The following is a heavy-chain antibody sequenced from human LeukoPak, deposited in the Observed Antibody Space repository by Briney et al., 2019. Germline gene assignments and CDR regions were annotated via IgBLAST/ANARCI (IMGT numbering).Heavy chain of an antibody. CDR1: GFTFNNYG. Sequence: GGSLRLSCAASGFTFNNYGMNWVRQAPGKGLEWVSSISSSSSYIYYADSVKGRFTISRDNAKNSLYLQMNSLRAEDTAVYYCARDVVVVVATDSNFDYWGQGTLVTVSS. J-gene: IGHJ4*02. V-gene: IGHV3-21*01. D-gene: IGHD2-15*01. CDR2: ISSSSSYI. CDR3: ARDVVVVVATDSNFDY.